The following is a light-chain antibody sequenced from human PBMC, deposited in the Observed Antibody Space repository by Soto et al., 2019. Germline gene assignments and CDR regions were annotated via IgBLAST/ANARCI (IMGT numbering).Light chain of an antibody. J-gene: IGKJ5*01. CDR2: AAS. Sequence: DIQVTQTPSSLSASLGDRVTITCRASQSISSYLNWYQQKPGKAPKLLIYAASSLQSGVPSRFSGSGSGTDFTLTISSLQPEDFATYYCQQSYSTPPSLGQGTRLEI. CDR3: QQSYSTPPS. V-gene: IGKV1-39*01. CDR1: QSISSY.